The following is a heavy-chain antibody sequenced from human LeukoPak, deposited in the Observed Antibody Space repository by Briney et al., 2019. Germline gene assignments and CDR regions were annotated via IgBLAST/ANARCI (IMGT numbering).Heavy chain of an antibody. CDR3: ARVYSSEYYFDY. CDR2: IYYSGST. D-gene: IGHD6-19*01. J-gene: IGHJ4*02. V-gene: IGHV4-39*01. Sequence: LIGSIYYSGSTYYNPSLKSRVTISVDTSKNQFSLKLSSVTAADTAVYYCARVYSSEYYFDYWGQGTLVTVSS.